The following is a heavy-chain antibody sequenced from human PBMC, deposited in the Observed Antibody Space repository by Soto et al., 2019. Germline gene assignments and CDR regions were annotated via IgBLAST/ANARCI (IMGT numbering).Heavy chain of an antibody. V-gene: IGHV3-48*01. J-gene: IGHJ6*02. CDR1: AFTFSRCN. Sequence: GGSLRLSCEGPAFTFSRCNMDWVRQAPGKGLEWLSYISVSTSTIYYVDSIKGRFTISRDNAMYSLYLQLNILRIADTAVYYSARDCGYGYGMDVWGQETNVTVSS. CDR3: ARDCGYGYGMDV. D-gene: IGHD2-21*01. CDR2: ISVSTSTI.